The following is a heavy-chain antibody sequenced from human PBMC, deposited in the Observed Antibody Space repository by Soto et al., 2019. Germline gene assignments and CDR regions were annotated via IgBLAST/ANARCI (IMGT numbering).Heavy chain of an antibody. D-gene: IGHD1-7*01. V-gene: IGHV5-10-1*01. CDR3: ARPIACYNWNYDGFDY. J-gene: IGHJ4*02. Sequence: GESLKISCKGSGYSFTSYWISWARQMPGKGLEWMGRIDPSDSYTNYSPSFQGHVTISADKSISTAYLQWSSLKASDTAMYYCARPIACYNWNYDGFDYWGQVTLVTVCS. CDR1: GYSFTSYW. CDR2: IDPSDSYT.